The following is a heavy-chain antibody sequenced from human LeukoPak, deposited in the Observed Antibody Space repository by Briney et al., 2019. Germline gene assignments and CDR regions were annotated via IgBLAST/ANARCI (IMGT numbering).Heavy chain of an antibody. CDR1: GYTFTSYG. CDR3: ARALRLITDYVRNWFDP. J-gene: IGHJ5*02. Sequence: ASVKVSCKASGYTFTSYGISWVRQAPGQGLEWMGWISAYNGNTSYAQKLQGRVTMTTDTSTSTAYMELRSLRSDDTAVYYCARALRLITDYVRNWFDPWGQGTLVTVSS. CDR2: ISAYNGNT. V-gene: IGHV1-18*01. D-gene: IGHD4-17*01.